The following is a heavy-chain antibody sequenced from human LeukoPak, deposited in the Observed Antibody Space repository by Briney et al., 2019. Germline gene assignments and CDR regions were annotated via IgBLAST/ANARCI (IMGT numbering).Heavy chain of an antibody. CDR2: ITSSGRII. Sequence: GGSLRLSCAASGFTFSSYEMNWVRQAPGKGLEWVAYITSSGRIIYYADSVKGRFTISRDNAKNSLYLQMNSLRAEDTAVYYCASTGGYGSGTYDYYYFGMDVWGQGTTVTVSS. J-gene: IGHJ6*02. CDR3: ASTGGYGSGTYDYYYFGMDV. CDR1: GFTFSSYE. V-gene: IGHV3-48*03. D-gene: IGHD3-10*01.